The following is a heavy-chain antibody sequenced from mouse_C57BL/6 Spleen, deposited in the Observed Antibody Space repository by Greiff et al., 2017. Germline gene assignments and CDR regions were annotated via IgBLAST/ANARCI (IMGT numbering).Heavy chain of an antibody. CDR3: ARSDGTWDY. J-gene: IGHJ2*01. Sequence: VQLQQSGPELVKPGASVKISCKASGYTFTDYYMNWVKQSHGKSLEWIGDINPNNGGTSYNQKFKGKATLTVDKSSSTAYMELRSLTSEDSAVYYCARSDGTWDYWGQGTTLTVSS. CDR2: INPNNGGT. CDR1: GYTFTDYY. V-gene: IGHV1-26*01. D-gene: IGHD2-3*01.